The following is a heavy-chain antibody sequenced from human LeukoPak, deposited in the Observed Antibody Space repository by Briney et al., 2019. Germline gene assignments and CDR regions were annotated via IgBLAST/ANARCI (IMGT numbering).Heavy chain of an antibody. CDR3: ARLGLEVGGPNWFDP. J-gene: IGHJ5*02. V-gene: IGHV3-9*01. Sequence: PGGSLRLSCAASGFTFDDYAMHWVRQAPGKGLEWVSGISWNSGSIGYADSVKGRFTISRDNAKNSLYLQMNSLRAEDTALYYCARLGLEVGGPNWFDPWGQGTLVTVSS. D-gene: IGHD1-1*01. CDR2: ISWNSGSI. CDR1: GFTFDDYA.